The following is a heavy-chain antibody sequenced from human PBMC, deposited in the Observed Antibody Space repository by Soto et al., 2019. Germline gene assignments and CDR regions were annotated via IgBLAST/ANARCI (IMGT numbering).Heavy chain of an antibody. CDR2: IIPILGIA. J-gene: IGHJ4*02. CDR1: GGTFSSYT. Sequence: QVQLVQSGAEVKKPGSSVKVSCKASGGTFSSYTISWVRQAPGQGLEWMGRIIPILGIANYAQKFQGRVTITADKSTSTAEMELSSLRSEDTAVYYCAREGIAAAVDYFDYWGQGTLVTVSS. CDR3: AREGIAAAVDYFDY. V-gene: IGHV1-69*08. D-gene: IGHD6-13*01.